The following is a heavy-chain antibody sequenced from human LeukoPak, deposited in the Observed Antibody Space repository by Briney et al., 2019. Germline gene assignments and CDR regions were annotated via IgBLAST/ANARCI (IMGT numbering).Heavy chain of an antibody. CDR1: GGSISSYY. J-gene: IGHJ3*02. V-gene: IGHV4-4*07. D-gene: IGHD6-19*01. Sequence: TSETLSLTCTVSGGSISSYYWSWIRQPAGKGLEWIGRIYTSGSTNYNPSLKSRVTMSVDTSKNQFSLKLSSVTAADTAVYYCARTIVASGWYVRNDAFDIWGQGTMVTVSS. CDR3: ARTIVASGWYVRNDAFDI. CDR2: IYTSGST.